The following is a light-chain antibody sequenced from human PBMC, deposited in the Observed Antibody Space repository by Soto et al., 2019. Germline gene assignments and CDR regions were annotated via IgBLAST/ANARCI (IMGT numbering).Light chain of an antibody. CDR3: ALYMGSGLWV. J-gene: IGLJ3*02. CDR2: NTD. V-gene: IGLV8-61*01. Sequence: QTVVTQEPSFSVAPGRTVTFTCGLSSGSVSTTYHPSWYQQTPGQAPRTLIYNTDIRSSGVPDRFSGSILGNTAALTITGAQEDDESHYYCALYMGSGLWVFGGGTPVTVL. CDR1: SGSVSTTYH.